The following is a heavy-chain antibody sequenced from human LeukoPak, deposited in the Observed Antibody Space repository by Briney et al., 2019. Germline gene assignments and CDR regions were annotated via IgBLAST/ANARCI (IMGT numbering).Heavy chain of an antibody. D-gene: IGHD3-16*02. J-gene: IGHJ4*02. CDR1: GGSFSGYY. Sequence: SETLSLTCAVYGGSFSGYYWSWIRQPPGKGLEWIGEINHSGSTNYNPSLKSRVTLSVDTSENQFSLKLSSVNAADTAVFYCARRVWGSYRYTDFDYWGQGTLVTVSS. V-gene: IGHV4-34*01. CDR3: ARRVWGSYRYTDFDY. CDR2: INHSGST.